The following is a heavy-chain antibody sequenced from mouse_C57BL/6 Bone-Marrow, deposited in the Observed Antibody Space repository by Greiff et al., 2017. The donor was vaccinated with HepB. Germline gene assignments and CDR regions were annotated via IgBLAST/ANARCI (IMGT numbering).Heavy chain of an antibody. D-gene: IGHD1-1*01. CDR1: GFNIKNTY. J-gene: IGHJ3*01. CDR3: ARSREYYGSSYGFAY. V-gene: IGHV14-3*01. Sequence: VQLKESVAELVRPGASVKLSCTASGFNIKNTYMHWVKQRPEQGLEWIGRIDPANGNTKYAPKFQGKATITADTSSNTAYLQLSSLTSEDTAIYYCARSREYYGSSYGFAYWGQGTLVTVSA. CDR2: IDPANGNT.